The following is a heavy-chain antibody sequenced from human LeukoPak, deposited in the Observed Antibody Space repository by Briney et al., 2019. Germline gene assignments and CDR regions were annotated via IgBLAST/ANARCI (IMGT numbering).Heavy chain of an antibody. CDR1: GFTFSSYE. D-gene: IGHD4/OR15-4a*01. CDR3: ARDAYAYGEGDY. V-gene: IGHV3-48*03. J-gene: IGHJ4*02. Sequence: GGSLRLSCAASGFTFSSYEMNWVRQAPGKGLEWVSYISSSGSTIYYADSVKGRFTISRDNAKNSLYLQMNSLRAEDTALYYCARDAYAYGEGDYWGQGTLVTVSS. CDR2: ISSSGSTI.